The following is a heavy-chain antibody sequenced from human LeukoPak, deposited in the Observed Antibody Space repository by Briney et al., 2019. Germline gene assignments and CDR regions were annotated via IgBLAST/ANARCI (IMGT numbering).Heavy chain of an antibody. CDR3: AKEGREGFDF. CDR1: GFTFNSYG. D-gene: IGHD1-26*01. CDR2: ISGSGGST. Sequence: GGSLRLSCAASGFTFNSYGMSWVRQAPGKGLEWVSGISGSGGSTYYADSVKGRFTISRDDSKNTLYLQMNSLRAEDTAVYYCAKEGREGFDFWGQGTLLTVSS. J-gene: IGHJ4*02. V-gene: IGHV3-23*01.